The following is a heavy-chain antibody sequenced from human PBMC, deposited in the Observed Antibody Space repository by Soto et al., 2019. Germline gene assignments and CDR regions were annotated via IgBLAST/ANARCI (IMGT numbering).Heavy chain of an antibody. J-gene: IGHJ4*02. CDR3: ARRTNCSGGSCYGLNYFDY. Sequence: SVKVSCKASGGTFSSYAISWVRQAPGQGLEWMGGIIPIFGTANYAQKFQGRVTITADESTSTAYMELSSLRSEGTAVYYCARRTNCSGGSCYGLNYFDYWGRGTLVTVSS. D-gene: IGHD2-15*01. CDR2: IIPIFGTA. CDR1: GGTFSSYA. V-gene: IGHV1-69*13.